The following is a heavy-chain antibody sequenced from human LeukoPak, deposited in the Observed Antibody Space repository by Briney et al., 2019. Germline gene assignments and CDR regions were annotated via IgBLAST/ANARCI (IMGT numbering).Heavy chain of an antibody. CDR1: GYSFTSYW. J-gene: IGHJ3*02. CDR2: FDPSDSYT. D-gene: IGHD3-10*01. Sequence: ESLKISCKASGYSFTSYWITWVRQLAGGGLEWLGTFDPSDSYTNYSPSFQGHVFISADKSASTSHLLWSSLQASDTAMYYCASVPGDAGANAFDMWGEKTILTVSS. CDR3: ASVPGDAGANAFDM. V-gene: IGHV5-10-1*01.